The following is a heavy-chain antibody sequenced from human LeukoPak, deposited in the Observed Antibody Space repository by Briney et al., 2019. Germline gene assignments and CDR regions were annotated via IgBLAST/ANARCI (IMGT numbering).Heavy chain of an antibody. Sequence: GGSLRLSCAASGFTFSSYAMSWVRQAPGKGLEWVSAISGSGGSTYYADSVKGRFTISRDNSKNTLYLQMNSLRAEDTAVYYCAKDVAYCSSTSCRYYYYYYMDVWGKGTTVTVSS. V-gene: IGHV3-23*01. J-gene: IGHJ6*03. CDR1: GFTFSSYA. CDR3: AKDVAYCSSTSCRYYYYYYMDV. CDR2: ISGSGGST. D-gene: IGHD2-2*01.